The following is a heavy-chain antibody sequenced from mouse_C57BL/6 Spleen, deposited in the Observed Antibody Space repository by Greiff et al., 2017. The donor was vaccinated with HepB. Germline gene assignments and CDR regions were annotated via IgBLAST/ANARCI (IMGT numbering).Heavy chain of an antibody. CDR2: ISDGGSYT. CDR1: GFTFSSYA. Sequence: EVQLVESGGGLVKPGGSLKLSCAASGFTFSSYAMSWVRQTPEKRLEWVATISDGGSYTYYPDNVKGRFTISRDNAKNNLYLQMSHLKSEDTAMYYCARAPHYGSFYYFDYWGQGTTRTVSS. D-gene: IGHD1-1*01. V-gene: IGHV5-4*01. J-gene: IGHJ2*01. CDR3: ARAPHYGSFYYFDY.